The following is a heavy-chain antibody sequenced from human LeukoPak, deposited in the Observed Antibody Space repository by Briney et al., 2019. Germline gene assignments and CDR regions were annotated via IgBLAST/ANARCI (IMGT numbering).Heavy chain of an antibody. Sequence: ASVKVSCKASGYTFTSYAMHWVRQAPGQRLEWMGWINAGNGNTKYSQKFQGRVTITRDTSASTAYMELSSLRSEDTAVYYCARDGALLWFGESIQAFDIWGQGTMVTVSS. D-gene: IGHD3-10*01. CDR1: GYTFTSYA. CDR3: ARDGALLWFGESIQAFDI. CDR2: INAGNGNT. J-gene: IGHJ3*02. V-gene: IGHV1-3*01.